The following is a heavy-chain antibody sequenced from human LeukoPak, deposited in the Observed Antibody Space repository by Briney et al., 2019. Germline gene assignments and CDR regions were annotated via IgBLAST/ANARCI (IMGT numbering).Heavy chain of an antibody. CDR1: GFTFSSYA. J-gene: IGHJ4*02. CDR2: ISGSGGST. V-gene: IGHV3-23*01. Sequence: TGGSLRLSCAASGFTFSSYAMSWVRQAPGKGLEWVSAISGSGGSTYYADSVKGRFTISRDNSKNTLYLQMNSLRAEDTAVYYCARLRLRLGELSLYYFDYWGQGTLVTVSS. CDR3: ARLRLRLGELSLYYFDY. D-gene: IGHD3-16*02.